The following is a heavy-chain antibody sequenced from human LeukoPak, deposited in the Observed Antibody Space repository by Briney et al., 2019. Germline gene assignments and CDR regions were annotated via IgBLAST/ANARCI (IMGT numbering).Heavy chain of an antibody. Sequence: PSETLSLTCTVSGGSISNWYWSWFRQPAGKGLEWIGRIYSSGSTIYNPSLESRVTMSVDTSTNQISLRLTSVTAADTAMYYCARKLASSTLKAGAFDIWGQGTMVTVSS. CDR2: IYSSGST. CDR3: ARKLASSTLKAGAFDI. CDR1: GGSISNWY. D-gene: IGHD2-2*01. V-gene: IGHV4-4*07. J-gene: IGHJ3*02.